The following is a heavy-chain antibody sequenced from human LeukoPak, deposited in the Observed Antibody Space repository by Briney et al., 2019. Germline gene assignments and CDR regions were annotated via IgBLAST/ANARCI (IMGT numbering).Heavy chain of an antibody. CDR1: GYTFTSYA. Sequence: ASVKVSCKASGYTFTSYAMHWVRQAPGQRLEWMGWINAGNGNTKYSQKFQGRVTITRDTSASTAYMELSSLRSEDTAVYYCATESLTLSGLDRSFDPWGQGTLVTVSS. CDR2: INAGNGNT. J-gene: IGHJ5*02. CDR3: ATESLTLSGLDRSFDP. V-gene: IGHV1-3*01. D-gene: IGHD3-3*01.